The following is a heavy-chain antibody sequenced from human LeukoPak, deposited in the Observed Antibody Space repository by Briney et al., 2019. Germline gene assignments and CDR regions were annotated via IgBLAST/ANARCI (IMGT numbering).Heavy chain of an antibody. CDR3: AKGRYCSGTSCYRQYYFDY. V-gene: IGHV3-30*02. CDR2: IRSDGTNK. Sequence: GGSLRLSCAASGFTFSNYALHWVRQAPGKGPEWVAFIRSDGTNKYYADSVKGRFTISRDNSKNTLFLQMNSLRPDDTAMYYCAKGRYCSGTSCYRQYYFDYWGQGTLVSVPS. J-gene: IGHJ4*02. D-gene: IGHD2-2*02. CDR1: GFTFSNYA.